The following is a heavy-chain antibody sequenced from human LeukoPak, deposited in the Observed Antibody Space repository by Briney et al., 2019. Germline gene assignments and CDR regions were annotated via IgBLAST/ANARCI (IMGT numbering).Heavy chain of an antibody. D-gene: IGHD6-13*01. V-gene: IGHV1-2*02. CDR1: GYTFTGSY. Sequence: ASVKVSCKASGYTFTGSYMHWVRQAPGQGLEWMGWINPNSGGTNYAQKFQGRVTMTRDTSISTAYMELNSLRSEDTAVYYCARSIAAAGRSYYFDYWGQGTLVTVSS. J-gene: IGHJ4*02. CDR2: INPNSGGT. CDR3: ARSIAAAGRSYYFDY.